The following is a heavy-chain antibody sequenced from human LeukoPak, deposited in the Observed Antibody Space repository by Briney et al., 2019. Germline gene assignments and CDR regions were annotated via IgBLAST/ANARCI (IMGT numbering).Heavy chain of an antibody. D-gene: IGHD6-13*01. V-gene: IGHV4-59*01. CDR1: GGSISSYY. CDR3: ARDRSSWYDPSYYYYYYMDV. CDR2: IYYSGST. J-gene: IGHJ6*03. Sequence: SETLSLTCTVSGGSISSYYWSWIRQPPGKGLEWIGYIYYSGSTNYNPSLKSRVTISVDTSKNQFSLKLSSVTAADTAVYYCARDRSSWYDPSYYYYYYMDVWGKGTTVTVSS.